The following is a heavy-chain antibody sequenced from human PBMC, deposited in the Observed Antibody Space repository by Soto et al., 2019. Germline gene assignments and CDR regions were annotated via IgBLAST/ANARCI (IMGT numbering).Heavy chain of an antibody. CDR3: ARLRRKGSYYGSGSPLYYYYGMDV. V-gene: IGHV4-34*01. Sequence: SETLSLTCAVYGGSFSGYYWSWIRQPPGKGLEWIGEINHSGSTNYNPSLKSRVTISVDTSKNQFSLKLSSVTAADTAVYYCARLRRKGSYYGSGSPLYYYYGMDVWGQGTTVTVSS. J-gene: IGHJ6*02. D-gene: IGHD3-10*01. CDR1: GGSFSGYY. CDR2: INHSGST.